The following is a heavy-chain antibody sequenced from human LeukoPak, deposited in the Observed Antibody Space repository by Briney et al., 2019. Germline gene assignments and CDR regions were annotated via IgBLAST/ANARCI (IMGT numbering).Heavy chain of an antibody. D-gene: IGHD5-12*01. J-gene: IGHJ3*02. V-gene: IGHV3-53*01. Sequence: GGSLRLSRAASLFTLSSNYMNWVRATPRKGLGWVSLIYSAGSKYYADSVKGRFVISRDNTKNTLYLQMNSLRAEDTAVYYCAREVIVATWGAFDIWGQGTMVTVSS. CDR2: IYSAGSK. CDR3: AREVIVATWGAFDI. CDR1: LFTLSSNY.